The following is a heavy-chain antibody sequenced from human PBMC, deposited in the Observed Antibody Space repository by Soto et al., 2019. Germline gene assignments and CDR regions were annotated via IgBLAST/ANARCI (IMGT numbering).Heavy chain of an antibody. D-gene: IGHD5-12*01. CDR2: IYPDDSDT. CDR1: GYTFSNHW. J-gene: IGHJ3*01. CDR3: AAGYTTALDGFDL. Sequence: PGESLKISCQASGYTFSNHWIGWVRQMPGKGLEWMGIIYPDDSDTRYSPSFQGQVTLSADKSTSTAYLQWSRLRASDTAMYYCAAGYTTALDGFDLWGEGTLVTVSS. V-gene: IGHV5-51*01.